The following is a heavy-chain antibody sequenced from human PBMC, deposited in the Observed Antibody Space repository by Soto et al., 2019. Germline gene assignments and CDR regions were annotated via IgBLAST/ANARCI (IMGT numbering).Heavy chain of an antibody. V-gene: IGHV3-23*01. CDR3: AAPRDEYGSGVSWFTYGMDI. CDR1: GFTFSDYA. Sequence: LRLSCLASGFTFSDYAMTWVRHVPGRGLEWVASLDGAGGSTYYADSVRGRFTISRDNSQNTLFLQMKRLTVDDTAIYYCAAPRDEYGSGVSWFTYGMDIWGQGTTVTVS. CDR2: LDGAGGST. D-gene: IGHD3-10*01. J-gene: IGHJ6*02.